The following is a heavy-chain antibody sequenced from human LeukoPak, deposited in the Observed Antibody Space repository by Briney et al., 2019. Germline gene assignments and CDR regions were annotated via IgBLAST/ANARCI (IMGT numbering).Heavy chain of an antibody. CDR3: AKDYYYDSSGPVDY. J-gene: IGHJ4*02. D-gene: IGHD3-22*01. CDR2: ISWNSGSI. Sequence: GRSLRLSCAASGFTFDDYAMHWVRQAPGKGLEWVSGISWNSGSIGYADSVKGRFTISRDNAKNSLYLQMNRLRAEGTALYYCAKDYYYDSSGPVDYWGQGTLVTVSS. V-gene: IGHV3-9*01. CDR1: GFTFDDYA.